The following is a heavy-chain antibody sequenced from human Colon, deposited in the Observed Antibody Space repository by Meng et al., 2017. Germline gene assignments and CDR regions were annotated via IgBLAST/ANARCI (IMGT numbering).Heavy chain of an antibody. V-gene: IGHV4-61*08. CDR3: ARDNLLSSGSRFCFDY. Sequence: VPLQEAEPGHVRSSETLSLTCTFSGGFVTITGYHWSWIRQPPGKGLEWIGYIYYTGTINYNPSPMSRVTISVDTTKNQFSLKLSSVTPADTAVLFCARDNLLSSGSRFCFDYWGQGALVTVSS. CDR2: IYYTGTI. CDR1: GGFVTITGYH. D-gene: IGHD6-19*01. J-gene: IGHJ4*02.